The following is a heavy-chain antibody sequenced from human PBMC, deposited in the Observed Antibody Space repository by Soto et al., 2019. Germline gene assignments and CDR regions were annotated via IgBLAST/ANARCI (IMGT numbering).Heavy chain of an antibody. V-gene: IGHV3-30*18. CDR2: ISYDGSNK. Sequence: GGSLRLSCAASGFTFSSYGMHWVRQAPGKGLEWVVVISYDGSNKYYADSVKGRFTISRDNSKNTLYLQMNSLRAEDTAVYYCAKSRGAYYYYGMDVWGQGTTVTVSS. CDR1: GFTFSSYG. D-gene: IGHD3-10*01. CDR3: AKSRGAYYYYGMDV. J-gene: IGHJ6*02.